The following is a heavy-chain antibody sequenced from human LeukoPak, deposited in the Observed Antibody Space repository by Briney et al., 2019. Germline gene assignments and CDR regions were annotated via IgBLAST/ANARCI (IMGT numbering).Heavy chain of an antibody. CDR1: GGSISSSSYY. J-gene: IGHJ4*02. V-gene: IGHV4-39*02. D-gene: IGHD2-15*01. CDR2: IYYSGST. Sequence: SETLSLTCTVSGGSISSSSYYWGWIRQPPGKGLEWIGSIYYSGSTCYNPSLKSRVTISVDRSKNHFSLRLSSVTAADTAVYYCARGENVVAATRRWGQGTLVTVSS. CDR3: ARGENVVAATRR.